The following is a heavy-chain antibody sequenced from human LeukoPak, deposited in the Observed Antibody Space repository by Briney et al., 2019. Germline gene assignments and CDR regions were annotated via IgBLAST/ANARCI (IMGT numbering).Heavy chain of an antibody. V-gene: IGHV4-34*01. CDR2: INHSGST. D-gene: IGHD2-15*01. J-gene: IGHJ5*02. Sequence: SETLSLTCAVYGGSFSGYYWSWIRQPPGKGLEWIGEINHSGSTNYNPSLKSRVTISVDTSKNQFSLKLSSVTAADTAVYYCARWRRSYRGYCSGGSCRPTDWFDPWGQGTLVTVSS. CDR3: ARWRRSYRGYCSGGSCRPTDWFDP. CDR1: GGSFSGYY.